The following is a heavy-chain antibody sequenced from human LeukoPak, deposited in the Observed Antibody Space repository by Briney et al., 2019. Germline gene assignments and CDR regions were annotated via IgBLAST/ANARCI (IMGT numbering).Heavy chain of an antibody. D-gene: IGHD1-26*01. CDR2: VSSIGISS. Sequence: GGSLRLSCAASGFTFSNYAITWVRQAPGKGLEWVSSVSSIGISSYYADSVKGRFTISRDNSQNTLYLQMNSLRAEDTAIYYCAKDMGSRATNLDYWGQGTLVTVSS. CDR3: AKDMGSRATNLDY. V-gene: IGHV3-23*01. J-gene: IGHJ4*02. CDR1: GFTFSNYA.